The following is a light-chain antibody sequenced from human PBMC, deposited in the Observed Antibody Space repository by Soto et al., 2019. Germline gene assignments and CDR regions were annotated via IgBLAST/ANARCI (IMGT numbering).Light chain of an antibody. J-gene: IGKJ1*01. CDR1: QSVSSN. CDR2: GAS. V-gene: IGKV3-15*01. Sequence: EIVMTQSPATLSVSPGERATLSCRASQSVSSNLAWYQQKPGQAPRLLIYGASTRATGIPARFSGSGSGTEFTLTISSLQSEDFAVYYCQQYTNWPSWTVGQGTKVEIK. CDR3: QQYTNWPSWT.